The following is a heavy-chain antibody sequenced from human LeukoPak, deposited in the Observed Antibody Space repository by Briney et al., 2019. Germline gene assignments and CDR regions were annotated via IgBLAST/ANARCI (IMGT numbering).Heavy chain of an antibody. V-gene: IGHV3-30*02. D-gene: IGHD5-24*01. J-gene: IGHJ1*01. CDR2: IRYDGSNK. Sequence: PGRSLRLSCAASGFTFSSYWMHWVRQAPGKGLEWVAFIRYDGSNKYYADSVKGRFTISRDNSKNTLYLQMNSLRAEDTAVYYCAKDRTSRDGYTMGHFQHWGQGALVTVSS. CDR1: GFTFSSYW. CDR3: AKDRTSRDGYTMGHFQH.